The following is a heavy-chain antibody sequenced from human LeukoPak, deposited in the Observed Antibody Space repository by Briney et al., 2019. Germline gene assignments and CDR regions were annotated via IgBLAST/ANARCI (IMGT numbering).Heavy chain of an antibody. CDR3: AKTTCSGWNEDY. D-gene: IGHD6-19*01. Sequence: QPGGSLKLSCAASGFTFEDYAMHWVRQVPGKGLEWVSLISGDGDSTYYADSVKGRFTISRDNSKNSLYLQMNSLRTEDTALYYCAKTTCSGWNEDYWGQGTLVIVSS. CDR1: GFTFEDYA. V-gene: IGHV3-43*02. CDR2: ISGDGDST. J-gene: IGHJ4*02.